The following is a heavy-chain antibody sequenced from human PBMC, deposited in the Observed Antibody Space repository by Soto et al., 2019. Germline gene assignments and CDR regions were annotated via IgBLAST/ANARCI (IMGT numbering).Heavy chain of an antibody. Sequence: QVQLVESGGGVVQPGESLRLSCAASGFTFSSYLMHWVRQAPGKGLEWVAIIYPDGTTQYYGDSVKGRFIISRDNSKSTVYVQMNSLRVEDTAVYLCARDVSSSSWHALDIWGQGTMVTVSS. CDR2: IYPDGTTQ. CDR3: ARDVSSSSWHALDI. J-gene: IGHJ3*02. V-gene: IGHV3-33*01. CDR1: GFTFSSYL. D-gene: IGHD6-13*01.